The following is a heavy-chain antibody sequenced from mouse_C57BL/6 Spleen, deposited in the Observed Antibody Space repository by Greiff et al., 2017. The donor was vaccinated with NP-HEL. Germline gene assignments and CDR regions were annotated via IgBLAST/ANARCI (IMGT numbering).Heavy chain of an antibody. J-gene: IGHJ2*01. CDR2: IRNKANNHAT. CDR3: TRGRVYYFDY. V-gene: IGHV6-6*01. Sequence: EVMLVESGGGLVQPGGSMKLSYAASGFTFSDAWMDWVRQSPEKGLEWVAEIRNKANNHATYYAESVKGRFTISRDDSKSSVYLQMNSLRAEDTGIYYCTRGRVYYFDYWGQGTTLTVSS. CDR1: GFTFSDAW.